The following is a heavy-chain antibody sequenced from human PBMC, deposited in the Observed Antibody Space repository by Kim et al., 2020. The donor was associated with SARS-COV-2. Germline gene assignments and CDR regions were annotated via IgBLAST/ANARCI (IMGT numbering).Heavy chain of an antibody. CDR2: IYYSGST. V-gene: IGHV4-59*01. J-gene: IGHJ4*02. Sequence: SETLSLTCTVSGGSISSYYWSWIRQPPGKGLEWIGYIYYSGSTNYNPSLKSRVTISVDTSKNQFSLKLSSVTAADTAVYYCARDLGRLGDYWGQGTLVTVSS. CDR3: ARDLGRLGDY. CDR1: GGSISSYY. D-gene: IGHD6-19*01.